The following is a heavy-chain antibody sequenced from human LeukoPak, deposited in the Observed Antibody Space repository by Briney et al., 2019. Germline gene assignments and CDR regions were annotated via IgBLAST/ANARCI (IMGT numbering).Heavy chain of an antibody. D-gene: IGHD3-10*01. V-gene: IGHV3-48*03. CDR3: ARESLLWFGVDAFDI. J-gene: IGHJ3*02. CDR2: ISDSVSTI. CDR1: GFTFSSYE. Sequence: GGSLRLSCAASGFTFSSYEMNWVRQAPGKGLEWVSYISDSVSTIYYADAVKGRCTISRDNAKNSLYLQMNSLRAEDTGVYYCARESLLWFGVDAFDIWGQGTMVTVSS.